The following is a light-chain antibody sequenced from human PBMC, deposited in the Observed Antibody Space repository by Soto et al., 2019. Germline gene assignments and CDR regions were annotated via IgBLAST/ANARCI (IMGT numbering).Light chain of an antibody. V-gene: IGKV1-5*01. CDR1: QSISSW. J-gene: IGKJ1*01. Sequence: DIQMTQSPSTLSASVGDRVTITCRASQSISSWLAWYQQKPGKAPKLLIYDASSLESGVPSRFSGSGSGTEFTLTISSLQPDDFATYYCQHPKWAFGQGTTVEI. CDR3: QHPKWA. CDR2: DAS.